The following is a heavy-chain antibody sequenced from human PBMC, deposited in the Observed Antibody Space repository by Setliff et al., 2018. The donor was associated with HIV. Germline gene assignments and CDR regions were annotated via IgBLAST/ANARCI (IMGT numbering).Heavy chain of an antibody. D-gene: IGHD5-12*01. V-gene: IGHV4-34*01. CDR1: GGSFSEYY. Sequence: CAVYGGSFSEYYWSWIRQSPGKGLEWIGEINHSGSTHYNPPLKSRATISVDTSKNQFSLRLNSVTAAGTAVYYCARGATLLPGYSDRWEYFYMDVWGKGTTVTVSS. J-gene: IGHJ6*03. CDR2: INHSGST. CDR3: ARGATLLPGYSDRWEYFYMDV.